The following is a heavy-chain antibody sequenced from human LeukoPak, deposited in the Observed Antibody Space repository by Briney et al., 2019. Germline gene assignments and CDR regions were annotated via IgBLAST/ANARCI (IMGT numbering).Heavy chain of an antibody. CDR1: GFTFSSYA. Sequence: GGSLRLSCAASGFTFSSYAMHWVRQAPGKGLEWVAVITYDGSNKYYADSVKGRFTISRDNSKNTLYLQMNSLRAEDTAVYYCARTVDTAMVTIDYWGQGTLVTVSS. CDR2: ITYDGSNK. J-gene: IGHJ4*02. D-gene: IGHD5-18*01. CDR3: ARTVDTAMVTIDY. V-gene: IGHV3-30-3*01.